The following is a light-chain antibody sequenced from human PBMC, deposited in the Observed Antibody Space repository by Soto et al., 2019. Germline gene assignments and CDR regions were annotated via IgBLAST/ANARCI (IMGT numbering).Light chain of an antibody. CDR2: AAS. Sequence: DIQMTQSPSSLSASVGDRVTITCRAGQGISNFLAWYQQKPGKVPKLLIYAASTLQSGVPSRFSGSGSGTDFTLTIRSLQPEDVETYSCQKYNSAPWTFGQGTKVDIK. J-gene: IGKJ1*01. CDR1: QGISNF. CDR3: QKYNSAPWT. V-gene: IGKV1-27*01.